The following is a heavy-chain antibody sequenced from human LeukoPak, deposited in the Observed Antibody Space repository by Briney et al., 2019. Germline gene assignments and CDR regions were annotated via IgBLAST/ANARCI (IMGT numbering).Heavy chain of an antibody. V-gene: IGHV4-4*07. CDR3: ARARNNWFDP. CDR1: GGSLKTYY. Sequence: SETLSLTCSVSGGSLKTYYWTWIRQPAGKGLEWIGRIYTSGSTNYNPSLKSRDTMSVDTSKNQFSLKLSSVTAADTAVYYCARARNNWFDPWGQGTLVTVSS. CDR2: IYTSGST. J-gene: IGHJ5*02.